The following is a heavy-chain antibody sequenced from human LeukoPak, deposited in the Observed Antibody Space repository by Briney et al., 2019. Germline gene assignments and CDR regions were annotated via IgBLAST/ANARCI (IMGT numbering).Heavy chain of an antibody. CDR2: IHHSGKA. V-gene: IGHV4-4*02. CDR3: ASRTGWGPRDYFDY. J-gene: IGHJ4*02. CDR1: GGSIDGSEW. Sequence: SGTLSLTCAVSGGSIDGSEWWNWVRQTPEKGLEWIAEIHHSGKANYNPSLKSRVTISVDTSKNQFSLKLSSVTAADTAVYYCASRTGWGPRDYFDYWGRGTLVTVSS. D-gene: IGHD6-19*01.